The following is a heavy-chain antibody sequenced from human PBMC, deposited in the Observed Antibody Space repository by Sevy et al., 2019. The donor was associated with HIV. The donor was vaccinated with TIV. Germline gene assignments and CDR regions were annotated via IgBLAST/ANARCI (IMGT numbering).Heavy chain of an antibody. CDR1: GFTFNKSW. CDR3: ATWGSTLGLDY. V-gene: IGHV3-7*01. D-gene: IGHD3-16*01. Sequence: GGSLRLSCAASGFTFNKSWMTWVRQAPGKGLEWVANIKEDGSKKYYGESVTGGFTVSRDNVKNSLFLQMDSLRADDTAVYYCATWGSTLGLDYWGQGTLVTVSS. J-gene: IGHJ4*02. CDR2: IKEDGSKK.